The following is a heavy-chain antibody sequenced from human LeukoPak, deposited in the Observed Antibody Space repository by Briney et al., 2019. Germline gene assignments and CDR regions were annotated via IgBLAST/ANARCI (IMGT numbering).Heavy chain of an antibody. D-gene: IGHD1-26*01. Sequence: GGSLRLSCAASGFTFSVSAIHWVRQSSGKGLGWVGQIGKKDKGYATATAYAASVKGRFTISRDDSINTAYLQMKSLKTEDTALYYCTRDSGTYNWFDPWGQGTLVTVSS. CDR3: TRDSGTYNWFDP. J-gene: IGHJ5*02. V-gene: IGHV3-73*01. CDR1: GFTFSVSA. CDR2: IGKKDKGYATAT.